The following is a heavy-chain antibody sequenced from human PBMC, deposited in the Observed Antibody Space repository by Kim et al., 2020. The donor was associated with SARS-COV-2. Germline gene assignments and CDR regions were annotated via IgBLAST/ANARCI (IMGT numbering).Heavy chain of an antibody. Sequence: SETLSLTCTVSGGSISSYYWSWIRQPPGKGLEWIGYIYYSGSTNYNPSLKSRVTISVDTSKNQFSLKLSSVTAADTAVYYCARGRRFSSSWYATTSRGQPEAYNWFDPWGQGTLVTVSS. CDR3: ARGRRFSSSWYATTSRGQPEAYNWFDP. CDR1: GGSISSYY. CDR2: IYYSGST. J-gene: IGHJ5*02. D-gene: IGHD6-13*01. V-gene: IGHV4-59*01.